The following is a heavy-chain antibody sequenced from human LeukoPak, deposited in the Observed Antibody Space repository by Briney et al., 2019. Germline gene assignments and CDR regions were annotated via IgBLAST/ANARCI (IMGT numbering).Heavy chain of an antibody. CDR3: ARSSIAAAGALNY. V-gene: IGHV1-69*04. CDR1: GGTFSSYA. D-gene: IGHD6-13*01. J-gene: IGHJ4*02. Sequence: SVKVSCKASGGTFSSYAISWVRQAPGQGLEWMGRIIPILGIANYAQKFQGRVTITADKSTSTAYMELSSLRSEDTAVYYCARSSIAAAGALNYWGQGTLVTVSS. CDR2: IIPILGIA.